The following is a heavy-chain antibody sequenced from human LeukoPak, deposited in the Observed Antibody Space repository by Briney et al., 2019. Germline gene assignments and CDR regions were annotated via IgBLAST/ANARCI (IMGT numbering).Heavy chain of an antibody. CDR3: ARVIAAAGTIWFDP. CDR1: GFTFSSYS. CDR2: ISSSSSYI. D-gene: IGHD6-13*01. V-gene: IGHV3-21*01. J-gene: IGHJ5*02. Sequence: GGSLRLSCAASGFTFSSYSMNWVRQAPGKGLEWVSSISSSSSYIYYADSVKGRFTISRDNAKNSLYLQMNSLGAEDTAVYYCARVIAAAGTIWFDPWGQGTLVTVSS.